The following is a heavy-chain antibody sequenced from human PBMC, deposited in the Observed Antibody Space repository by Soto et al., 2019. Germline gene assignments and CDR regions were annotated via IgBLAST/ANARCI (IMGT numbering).Heavy chain of an antibody. Sequence: ASVKVSCKASGYTFTGYYMHWVRQAPGQGLEWMGWISAYNGNTNYAQKLQGRVTMTTDTSTSTAYMELRSLRSDDTAVYYCGRSDNPGIAVAWGQGTLVTVSS. CDR3: GRSDNPGIAVA. V-gene: IGHV1-18*04. CDR1: GYTFTGYY. D-gene: IGHD6-19*01. J-gene: IGHJ4*02. CDR2: ISAYNGNT.